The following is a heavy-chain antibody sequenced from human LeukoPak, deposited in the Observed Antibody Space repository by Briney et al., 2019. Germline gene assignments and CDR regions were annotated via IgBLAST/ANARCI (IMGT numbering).Heavy chain of an antibody. V-gene: IGHV3-30*04. J-gene: IGHJ6*02. CDR2: ISYDGSNK. CDR3: ARDYHGMDV. Sequence: GGSLRLSCAASGFTFSSYATHWVRQAPGKGLEWVAVISYDGSNKYYADSVKGRFTISRDNSKSTLYLQMNSLRAEDTAVYYCARDYHGMDVWGQGTTVTVSS. CDR1: GFTFSSYA.